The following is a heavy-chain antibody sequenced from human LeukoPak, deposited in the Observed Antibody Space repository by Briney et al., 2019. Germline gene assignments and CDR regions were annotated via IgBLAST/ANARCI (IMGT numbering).Heavy chain of an antibody. CDR1: GFTFSSYG. CDR3: ANFGSFSPIDY. V-gene: IGHV3-23*01. J-gene: IGHJ4*02. D-gene: IGHD3-10*01. CDR2: ISGSGGST. Sequence: GRSLRLSCAASGFTFSSYGMHWARQAPGKGREWVSAISGSGGSTYYADSVKGRFTISRDNSKNTLSVQMNSLRAEDTAVYYCANFGSFSPIDYWGQGTLVTVSS.